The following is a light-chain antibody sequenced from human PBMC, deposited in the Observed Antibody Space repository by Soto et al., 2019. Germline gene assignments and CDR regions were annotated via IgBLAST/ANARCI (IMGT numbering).Light chain of an antibody. J-gene: IGKJ4*01. CDR1: QSITSSY. Sequence: IVVTQSPFTLSLSPGERATLSVRAIQSITSSYLTWYQQKPGQAPRLLIYDASTRATGIPARFSGSGSGTEFTLTISSLQSEDFAVYYCQQYNNWPALTFGGGTKVDI. V-gene: IGKV3-15*01. CDR2: DAS. CDR3: QQYNNWPALT.